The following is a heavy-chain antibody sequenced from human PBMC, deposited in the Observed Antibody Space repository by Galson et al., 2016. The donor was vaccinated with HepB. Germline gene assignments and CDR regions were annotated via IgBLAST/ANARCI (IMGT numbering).Heavy chain of an antibody. CDR2: INPGDENT. V-gene: IGHV1-46*01. Sequence: SVKVSCKASGYTFTSYYLHWVRQAPGHGPEWMGLINPGDENTTYAQKFQGRVSLTSDTSAETVYMELNSLRSEDTAVCYCARDRGYTSGWFENWGQGTLVTVSS. D-gene: IGHD6-19*01. CDR1: GYTFTSYY. CDR3: ARDRGYTSGWFEN. J-gene: IGHJ4*02.